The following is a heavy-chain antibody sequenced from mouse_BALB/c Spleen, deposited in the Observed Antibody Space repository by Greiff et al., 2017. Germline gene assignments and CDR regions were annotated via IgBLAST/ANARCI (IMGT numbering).Heavy chain of an antibody. CDR1: GFTFTDYY. CDR3: ARDIGSSGYEGFDY. CDR2: IRNKANGYTT. Sequence: EVMLVESGGGLVQPGGSLRLSCATSGFTFTDYYMSWVRQPPGKALEWLGFIRNKANGYTTEYSASVKGRFTSTRDNSQNILYLQMNTLRAEDSATYYCARDIGSSGYEGFDYWGQGTTLTVSS. J-gene: IGHJ2*01. D-gene: IGHD3-1*01. V-gene: IGHV7-3*02.